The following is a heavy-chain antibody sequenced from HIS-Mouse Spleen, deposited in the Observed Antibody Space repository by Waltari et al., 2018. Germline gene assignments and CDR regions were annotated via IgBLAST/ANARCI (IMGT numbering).Heavy chain of an antibody. CDR1: GYTFTGYY. V-gene: IGHV1-2*02. J-gene: IGHJ1*01. Sequence: QVQLVQSGAEVKKPGASVKVSCKASGYTFTGYYMHWVRQAPGQGLEWMGWLKPKRGGTNDAQKCQGRVTMSRDTSISTAYMELSRLRSDDTAVYYCARGPNLEYSSSGYFQHWGQGTLVTVSS. CDR3: ARGPNLEYSSSGYFQH. D-gene: IGHD6-6*01. CDR2: LKPKRGGT.